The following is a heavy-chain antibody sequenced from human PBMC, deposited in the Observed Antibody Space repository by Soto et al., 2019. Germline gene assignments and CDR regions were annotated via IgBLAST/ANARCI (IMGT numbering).Heavy chain of an antibody. Sequence: VDSVKVSCKSSGDSFNDYYLHWVRQAPGQELEWMGWINPNSGVTKYAQKFQGWVTMTRDTSIRTVYMELSRLRSDDTAVYYCARESGGATATLDYYYFYMDVWGKGTTVTVSS. D-gene: IGHD5-12*01. CDR2: INPNSGVT. CDR3: ARESGGATATLDYYYFYMDV. V-gene: IGHV1-2*04. J-gene: IGHJ6*03. CDR1: GDSFNDYY.